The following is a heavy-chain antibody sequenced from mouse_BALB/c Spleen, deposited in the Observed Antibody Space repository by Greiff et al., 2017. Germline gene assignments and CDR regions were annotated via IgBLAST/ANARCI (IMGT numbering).Heavy chain of an antibody. J-gene: IGHJ4*01. Sequence: EVHLVESGGGLVQPGGSRKLSCAASGFTFSDYGMAWVRQAPGKGPEWVAFISNLAYSIYYADTVTGRFTISRENAKNTLYLEMSSLRSEDTAMYYCARGGYYSAMDYWGQGTSVTVSS. CDR3: ARGGYYSAMDY. CDR2: ISNLAYSI. CDR1: GFTFSDYG. D-gene: IGHD2-3*01. V-gene: IGHV5-15*02.